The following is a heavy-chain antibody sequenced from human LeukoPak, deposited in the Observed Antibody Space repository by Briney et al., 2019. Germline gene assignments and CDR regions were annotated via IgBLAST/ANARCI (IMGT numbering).Heavy chain of an antibody. CDR3: AKNIVVPGSQSMGFDY. CDR2: ISYDGSNK. D-gene: IGHD2-2*01. J-gene: IGHJ4*02. CDR1: GFTFSSYG. Sequence: PGGSLRLSCEASGFTFSSYGMHWVRQAPGKGLEWVAVISYDGSNKYYADSVKGRFTISRDNSKNTLYLQMNSLRAEGTAVYYCAKNIVVPGSQSMGFDYWGQGTPVTVSS. V-gene: IGHV3-30*18.